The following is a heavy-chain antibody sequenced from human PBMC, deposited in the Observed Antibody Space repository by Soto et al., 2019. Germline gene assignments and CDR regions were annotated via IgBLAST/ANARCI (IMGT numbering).Heavy chain of an antibody. J-gene: IGHJ6*02. CDR3: ARSPYDILTGYYSSYYYYGMDV. CDR2: IYPGDSDT. Sequence: GESLKSSCKGSGYSFTSYWIGWVRQMPGKGLEWMGIIYPGDSDTRYSPSFQGQVTISADKSISTAYLQWSSLKASDTAMYYCARSPYDILTGYYSSYYYYGMDVWGQGTTVSVSS. CDR1: GYSFTSYW. D-gene: IGHD3-9*01. V-gene: IGHV5-51*01.